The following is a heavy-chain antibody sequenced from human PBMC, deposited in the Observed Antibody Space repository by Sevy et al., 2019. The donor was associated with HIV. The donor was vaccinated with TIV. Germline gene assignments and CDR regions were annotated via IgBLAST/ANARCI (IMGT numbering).Heavy chain of an antibody. D-gene: IGHD6-19*01. CDR2: ISGSGGST. Sequence: GGSLRLSCAASGFTFSSYAMSWVRQAPGKGLEWVSAISGSGGSTYYADSVKGRFTISRDNSKNTLYLQMNSLRAEDTAVYYCAKGIIQGYSSGWYVDYWGQGTLVTVSS. J-gene: IGHJ4*02. CDR1: GFTFSSYA. CDR3: AKGIIQGYSSGWYVDY. V-gene: IGHV3-23*01.